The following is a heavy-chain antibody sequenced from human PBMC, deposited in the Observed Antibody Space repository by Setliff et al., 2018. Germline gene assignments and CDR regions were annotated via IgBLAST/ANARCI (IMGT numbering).Heavy chain of an antibody. D-gene: IGHD6-19*01. CDR3: ARKLWSSGWIDAFDI. CDR2: ISPGDSDT. V-gene: IGHV5-51*01. J-gene: IGHJ3*02. Sequence: RGESLKISCEGSGYSFSIQWIAWVRQMPGKGLEWMGIISPGDSDTRYSPSFQGQVTISVDKSINTAYLQWSSLKASDTAMYYCARKLWSSGWIDAFDIWGQGTMVTV. CDR1: GYSFSIQW.